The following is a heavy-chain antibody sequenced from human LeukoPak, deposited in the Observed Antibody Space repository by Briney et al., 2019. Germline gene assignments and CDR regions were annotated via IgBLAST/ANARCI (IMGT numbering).Heavy chain of an antibody. CDR2: IIRSGNYI. V-gene: IGHV3-21*01. CDR3: ARNDYGDFSWYFDL. D-gene: IGHD4-17*01. Sequence: GGSLRLSCAVSGFSFSGYYMSWVRQAPGKGPEWVPSIIRSGNYIYYADSVKGRFSISRDNAKNSLYLQMNSLRAEDTAMYYCARNDYGDFSWYFDLWGRGTLVTVSS. CDR1: GFSFSGYY. J-gene: IGHJ2*01.